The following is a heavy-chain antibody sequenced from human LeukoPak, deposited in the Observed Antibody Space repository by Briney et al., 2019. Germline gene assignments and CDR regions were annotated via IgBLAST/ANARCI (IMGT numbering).Heavy chain of an antibody. CDR3: ARLRYSSSWYDY. Sequence: GGSLRLSCAASGFTFSSYSMNWVRQAPAKGLEWASSISSSSGYIYYADSVKGRFTISRDNAKNSLYLQMNSLRAEDTAVYYCARLRYSSSWYDYWGQGTLVTVSS. D-gene: IGHD6-13*01. CDR1: GFTFSSYS. CDR2: ISSSSGYI. J-gene: IGHJ4*02. V-gene: IGHV3-21*01.